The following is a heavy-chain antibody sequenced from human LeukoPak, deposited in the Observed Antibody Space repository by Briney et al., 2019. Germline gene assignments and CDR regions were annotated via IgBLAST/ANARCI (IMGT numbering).Heavy chain of an antibody. CDR2: IYSGGST. Sequence: GGSLRLSCAASGFTVSSNYMSWVRQAPGKGLEWVSVIYSGGSTYYADSVKGRFTISRDNSKNTLYLQMNSLRAEDTAVYYCARARNGSYYAFDIWGQGTMVTVSS. CDR1: GFTVSSNY. J-gene: IGHJ3*02. V-gene: IGHV3-53*01. D-gene: IGHD1-26*01. CDR3: ARARNGSYYAFDI.